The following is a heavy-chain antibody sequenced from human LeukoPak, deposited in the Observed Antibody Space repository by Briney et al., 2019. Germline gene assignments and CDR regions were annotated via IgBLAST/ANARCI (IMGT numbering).Heavy chain of an antibody. CDR1: GASISSYY. V-gene: IGHV4-59*08. CDR2: IYHSGST. CDR3: SVLGEYGDTHY. Sequence: SETLSLTCTVSGASISSYYWTWIRQPPGKGLEWIGYIYHSGSTKYNPSLQSRVTISVDASKNRFSLKMTSVTAADTAVYYCSVLGEYGDTHYWGQGTLVMVSS. D-gene: IGHD4-17*01. J-gene: IGHJ4*02.